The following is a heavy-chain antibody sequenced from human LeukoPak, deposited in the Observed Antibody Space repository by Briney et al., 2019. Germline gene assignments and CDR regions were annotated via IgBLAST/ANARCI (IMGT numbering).Heavy chain of an antibody. V-gene: IGHV3-23*01. J-gene: IGHJ4*02. CDR1: GFTFSNYG. CDR2: ISASGGST. CDR3: AKDYGSGSPSRFDY. Sequence: GGSLRLSRAVSGFTFSNYGMSWVRQAPGKGLEWVSAISASGGSTYYAGSVKGRFTISRDNSENTLHLQVNSLRAVDTAVYYCAKDYGSGSPSRFDYWGQGTLVTVSS. D-gene: IGHD3-10*01.